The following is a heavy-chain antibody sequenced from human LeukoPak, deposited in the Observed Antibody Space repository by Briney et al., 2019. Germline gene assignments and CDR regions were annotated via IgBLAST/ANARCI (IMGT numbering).Heavy chain of an antibody. CDR1: GFTFSDYY. Sequence: PGGSLRLSCAASGFTFSDYYMTWICQAPGKGLEWVSFISSSGSIIYYADSVKGRFTISRDNAKSSLYLQMNSLRAEDTAVYYCARGGYDYYDSSGYYGLFDYWGQGTLVTVSS. V-gene: IGHV3-11*04. CDR2: ISSSGSII. D-gene: IGHD3-22*01. J-gene: IGHJ4*02. CDR3: ARGGYDYYDSSGYYGLFDY.